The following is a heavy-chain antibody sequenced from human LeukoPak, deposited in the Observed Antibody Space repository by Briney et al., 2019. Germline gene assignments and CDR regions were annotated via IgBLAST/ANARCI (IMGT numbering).Heavy chain of an antibody. V-gene: IGHV4-59*01. Sequence: SETLSLTCTVSGGSISSYYWSWIRQPPGKGLEWIGYIYYSGSTNYNPSLKSRVTISVDTSKNQFSLKLSSVTAADTAVYYCARAVVVTASDAFDIWGQGTMVTVSS. CDR2: IYYSGST. J-gene: IGHJ3*02. D-gene: IGHD2-21*02. CDR3: ARAVVVTASDAFDI. CDR1: GGSISSYY.